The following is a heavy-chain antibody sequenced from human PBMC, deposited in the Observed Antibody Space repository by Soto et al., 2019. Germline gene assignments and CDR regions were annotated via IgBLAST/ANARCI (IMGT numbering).Heavy chain of an antibody. D-gene: IGHD1-1*01. J-gene: IGHJ4*02. CDR1: GFTFRGDA. CDR3: ARSEMTYNWND. Sequence: SGGDLVQPGGSLRLACAASGFTFRGDAMSWVRPAPGKGLEWVSSISGSGEMTHYAESVKGRFTISRDNSKNTLYLQMESLRAEDTALYYCARSEMTYNWNDWGQGTLVTVSS. CDR2: ISGSGEMT. V-gene: IGHV3-23*01.